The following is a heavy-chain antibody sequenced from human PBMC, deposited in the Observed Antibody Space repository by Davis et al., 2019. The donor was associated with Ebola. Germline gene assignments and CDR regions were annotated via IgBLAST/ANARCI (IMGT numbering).Heavy chain of an antibody. CDR1: GYTFTSYA. V-gene: IGHV1-69*13. CDR2: IIPLFGTA. CDR3: ARVSSTGWFYFEY. J-gene: IGHJ4*02. Sequence: AASVKVSCKASGYTFTSYAMNWVRQAPGQGLEWMGGIIPLFGTAHSVQNFQGRLTITADESTSTVYMELSRLRSEDTAIYYCARVSSTGWFYFEYWGQGTPVTVSS. D-gene: IGHD6-19*01.